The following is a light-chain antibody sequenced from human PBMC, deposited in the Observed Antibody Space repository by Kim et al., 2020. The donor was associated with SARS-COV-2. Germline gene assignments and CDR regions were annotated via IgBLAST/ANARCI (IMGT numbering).Light chain of an antibody. Sequence: IVLTQSPGTLSLSPGERATLSCRASQSVSSSYLAWYQQKPGQAPRPLIYGASSRATGIPDRFSGSGSGTDFTLTISRLEPEDFAVYYCQQYGSSPQTFGQGTKVDIK. J-gene: IGKJ1*01. CDR2: GAS. CDR1: QSVSSSY. CDR3: QQYGSSPQT. V-gene: IGKV3-20*01.